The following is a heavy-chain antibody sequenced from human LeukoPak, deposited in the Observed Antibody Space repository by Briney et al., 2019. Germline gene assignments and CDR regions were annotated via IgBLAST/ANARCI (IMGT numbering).Heavy chain of an antibody. CDR1: GGSIGSYY. J-gene: IGHJ6*02. D-gene: IGHD4-11*01. V-gene: IGHV4-59*08. CDR3: ARHSRVTSWVMDV. Sequence: SETLSLTCTVSGGSIGSYYWSWIWQPPGKGLEWIGYIYHNGSTNYNPSLKSRVTVSVDTAKNQFSLKLSSVTAADTAVYYCARHSRVTSWVMDVWGQGTTVTVSS. CDR2: IYHNGST.